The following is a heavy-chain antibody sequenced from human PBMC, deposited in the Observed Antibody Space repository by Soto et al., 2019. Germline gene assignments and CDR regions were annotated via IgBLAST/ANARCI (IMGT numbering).Heavy chain of an antibody. J-gene: IGHJ6*02. CDR3: ARGGPGLSRIYYYYGMDV. CDR1: GGSFSGYY. V-gene: IGHV4-34*01. D-gene: IGHD2-15*01. CDR2: INHSGST. Sequence: LSRTCAVYGGSFSGYYWSWIRQPPGKGLEWIGEINHSGSTNYNPSLKSRVTISVDTSKNQSSLKLSSVTAADTAVYYCARGGPGLSRIYYYYGMDVWGQGTTVTVSS.